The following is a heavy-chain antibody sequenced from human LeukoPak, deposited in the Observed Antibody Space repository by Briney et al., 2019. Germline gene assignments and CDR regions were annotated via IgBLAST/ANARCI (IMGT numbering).Heavy chain of an antibody. Sequence: SQTLSLTCTVSGGSISSGDYYWSWIRQPPGKGLEWIGYIYYSGSTNYSPSLKSRVTMSVDTSKNQFSLRLSSVSAADTAVYYCAKHESLIAFDIWGQGTMVTVSS. J-gene: IGHJ3*02. CDR1: GGSISSGDYY. CDR2: IYYSGST. CDR3: AKHESLIAFDI. V-gene: IGHV4-30-4*01.